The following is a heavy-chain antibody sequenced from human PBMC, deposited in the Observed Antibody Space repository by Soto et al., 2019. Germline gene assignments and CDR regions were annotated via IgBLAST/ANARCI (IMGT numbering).Heavy chain of an antibody. Sequence: EVQLLDSGGGLVQPGGSLRLSCAASGFTFSNYAMTWVRQGPGKGLEWVSGISGSGGRSYYADSVKGRFTISRDNSKGTLYLQMTSLRAEDTAVYYCAKAYFVWSSEQPYYFDYWGQGTLVTVSS. CDR1: GFTFSNYA. J-gene: IGHJ4*02. D-gene: IGHD3-16*01. CDR3: AKAYFVWSSEQPYYFDY. V-gene: IGHV3-23*01. CDR2: ISGSGGRS.